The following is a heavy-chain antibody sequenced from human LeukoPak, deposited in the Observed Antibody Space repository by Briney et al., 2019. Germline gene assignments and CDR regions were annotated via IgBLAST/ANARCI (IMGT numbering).Heavy chain of an antibody. CDR2: INPSSGGT. J-gene: IGHJ4*02. CDR1: GYTFTGYY. CDR3: ARAVLVTGTTGLFDY. V-gene: IGHV1-2*02. Sequence: ASVKVSCKASGYTFTGYYMHWVRQAPGQGLEWMGWINPSSGGTNYAQKFQGRVTMTRDTSISTAYMELSRLRSDDTAVYYCARAVLVTGTTGLFDYWGQGTLVTVSS. D-gene: IGHD1-20*01.